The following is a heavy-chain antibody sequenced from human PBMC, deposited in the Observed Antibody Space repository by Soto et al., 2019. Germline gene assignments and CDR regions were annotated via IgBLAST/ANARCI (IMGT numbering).Heavy chain of an antibody. D-gene: IGHD3-22*01. CDR2: VSHSGRV. V-gene: IGHV4-34*01. Sequence: QVQLQQWGAGLLTPSGTLSLTCGVYGGSFSGYYWSWIRQPPGKGLEWIGEVSHSGRVNANPSLKSRLPISVDTSKKQFSLKLISVTAADTAVYYCARVVSSGYRGFDPWGLGTAVIVSS. CDR1: GGSFSGYY. CDR3: ARVVSSGYRGFDP. J-gene: IGHJ5*02.